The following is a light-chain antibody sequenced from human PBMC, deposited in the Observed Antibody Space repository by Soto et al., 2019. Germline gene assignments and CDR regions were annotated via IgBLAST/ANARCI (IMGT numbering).Light chain of an antibody. V-gene: IGKV3-15*01. CDR3: QKYNNWPRT. CDR1: QSVSSN. J-gene: IGKJ1*01. Sequence: IVMTQSPATLSVSPGARATLSCRASQSVSSNLAWYQQKPGQAPRLLIYGASTRATGIPARFSGSGSGTEFTLTISSLQSEDFAAYYCQKYNNWPRTFGQGTKVDIK. CDR2: GAS.